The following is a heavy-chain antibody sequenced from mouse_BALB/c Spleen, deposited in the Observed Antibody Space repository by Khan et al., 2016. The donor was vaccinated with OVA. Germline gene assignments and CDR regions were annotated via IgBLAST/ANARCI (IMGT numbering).Heavy chain of an antibody. D-gene: IGHD1-2*01. J-gene: IGHJ2*01. CDR3: ATSNDYGYDFDD. Sequence: EVQVVESGGGLVQPGGSRKLSCAASGFTFSSYGMHWVRQAPEKGLEWVAYISGDSSTIYYADTVKGRFTISRDNPKNTLFLQLTSLRSEDTAMYYCATSNDYGYDFDDWGQGTTLTVSS. CDR1: GFTFSSYG. CDR2: ISGDSSTI. V-gene: IGHV5-17*02.